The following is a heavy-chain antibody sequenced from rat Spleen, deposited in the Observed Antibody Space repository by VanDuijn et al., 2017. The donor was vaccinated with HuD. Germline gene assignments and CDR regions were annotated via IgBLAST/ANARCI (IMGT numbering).Heavy chain of an antibody. CDR1: GFTFNNYW. D-gene: IGHD1-4*01. CDR2: IIYDGSST. V-gene: IGHV5-7*01. CDR3: ARHRYPGIDVMDA. J-gene: IGHJ4*01. Sequence: EVQLVESGGGLVQPGRSLKLSCVASGFTFNNYWMTWIRQSPKKGLEWVATIIYDGSSTYYRDSVKGRFTISRDNAKSTLYLQMDSLRSEDTATYYCARHRYPGIDVMDAWGQGASVTVSS.